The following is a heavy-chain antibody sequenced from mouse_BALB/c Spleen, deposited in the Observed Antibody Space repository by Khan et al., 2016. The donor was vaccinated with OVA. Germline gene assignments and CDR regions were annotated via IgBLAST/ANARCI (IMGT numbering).Heavy chain of an antibody. CDR1: GFSLTGYG. V-gene: IGHV2-6-7*01. J-gene: IGHJ4*01. D-gene: IGHD2-1*01. CDR2: IWGDGIT. CDR3: ARDPDFGNYFAMDY. Sequence: VQLQESGPGLVAPSQSLSITCTVSGFSLTGYGVNWVRQPPGKGLEWLGVIWGDGITDYNSALKSRLSISKDNSKSQVFLKMNSLQTDDTARYYCARDPDFGNYFAMDYGGQGTSVTVSS.